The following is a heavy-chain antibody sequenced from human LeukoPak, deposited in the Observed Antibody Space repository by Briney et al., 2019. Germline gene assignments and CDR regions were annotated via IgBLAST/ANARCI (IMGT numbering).Heavy chain of an antibody. D-gene: IGHD6-13*01. V-gene: IGHV3-23*01. J-gene: IGHJ6*02. CDR3: ARDLEYSSSWYVPYYYYYGMDV. Sequence: GGSLRLSCAASGFTFSSYAMSWVRQAPGKGLEGVSAISGSGGSTCYADSVKGRFTISRDNAKNTLYLQMNSLRDEDTAVYYCARDLEYSSSWYVPYYYYYGMDVWGQGTTVTVSS. CDR2: ISGSGGST. CDR1: GFTFSSYA.